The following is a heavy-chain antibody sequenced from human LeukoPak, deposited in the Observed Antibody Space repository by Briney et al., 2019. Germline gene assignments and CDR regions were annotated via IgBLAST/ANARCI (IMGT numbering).Heavy chain of an antibody. Sequence: PSETLSLTCTVSGGSISSCYWSWIRQPAGKGLGWIGRIYTSGSTNYNPSLKSRVTMSVDTSKNQFSLKLSSVTAADTAVYYCARGPPYCSGGSCYFPDYWGQGTLVTVSS. CDR3: ARGPPYCSGGSCYFPDY. J-gene: IGHJ4*02. CDR2: IYTSGST. V-gene: IGHV4-4*07. CDR1: GGSISSCY. D-gene: IGHD2-15*01.